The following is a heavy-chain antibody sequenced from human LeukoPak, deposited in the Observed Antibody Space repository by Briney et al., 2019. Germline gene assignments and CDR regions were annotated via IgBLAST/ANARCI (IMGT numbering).Heavy chain of an antibody. CDR1: GFTFSSYG. V-gene: IGHV3-33*08. J-gene: IGHJ4*02. D-gene: IGHD5-18*01. CDR2: IWYDGSNK. Sequence: GGSLRLSCAASGFTFSSYGMHWVRQAPGKGLEWVAVIWYDGSNKYYADSVKGRFTISRDNSKNTLYLQMNSLRAEDTAVYYCARGPQQIKGATRNTAMPQRDWGQGTLVTVSS. CDR3: ARGPQQIKGATRNTAMPQRD.